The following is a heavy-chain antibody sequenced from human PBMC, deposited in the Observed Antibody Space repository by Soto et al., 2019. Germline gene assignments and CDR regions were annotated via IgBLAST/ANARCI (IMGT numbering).Heavy chain of an antibody. J-gene: IGHJ4*02. D-gene: IGHD3-22*01. CDR1: RDTLTNSY. CDR2: INPNNGDT. CDR3: ARMVVPTTYFDS. V-gene: IGHV1-2*02. Sequence: ASVNVSCKASRDTLTNSYLHWARQAPGQGLEWLGGINPNNGDTNYAQKFRGRVTMTRDTSNNTVYMELTRLTSDDTAVYFCARMVVPTTYFDSWGQGTPVTVSS.